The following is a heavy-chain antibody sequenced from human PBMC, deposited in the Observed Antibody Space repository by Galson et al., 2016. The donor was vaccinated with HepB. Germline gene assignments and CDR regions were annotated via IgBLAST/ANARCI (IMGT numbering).Heavy chain of an antibody. Sequence: SLRLSCAASGFAFSSYAMSWVRQAPGKGLEWVSTIGGSGGTTNYAGSVKGRFTISRDNSKNTLYVQMNSLRAEDTAVYYCAKGECANGICYPSLWGQGTLVTVSS. D-gene: IGHD2-8*01. CDR3: AKGECANGICYPSL. J-gene: IGHJ4*02. CDR2: IGGSGGTT. V-gene: IGHV3-23*01. CDR1: GFAFSSYA.